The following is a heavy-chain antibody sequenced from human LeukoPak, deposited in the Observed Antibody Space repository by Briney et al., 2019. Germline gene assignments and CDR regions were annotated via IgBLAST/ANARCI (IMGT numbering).Heavy chain of an antibody. V-gene: IGHV3-48*01. CDR1: GFTFSSYS. CDR2: IGSSTI. CDR3: ARDHHRRLYDSQARDTFDI. J-gene: IGHJ3*02. D-gene: IGHD3-22*01. Sequence: GGSLRLSCAASGFTFSSYSMNWVRQAPGKGVEWVSYIGSSTIYYADSVKGRFTISRDNAKNSLYLQMNSLRAEDMAVYYCARDHHRRLYDSQARDTFDIWGQGTMVTVSS.